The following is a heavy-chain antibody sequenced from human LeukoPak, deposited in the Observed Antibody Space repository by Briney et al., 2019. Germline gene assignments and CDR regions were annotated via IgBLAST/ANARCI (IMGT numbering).Heavy chain of an antibody. CDR2: MYYSGST. CDR1: GGSISSGDYY. Sequence: PSQTLSLTCTVSGGSISSGDYYWSWIRQPPEKGLEWIAYMYYSGSTYYNPSLHSRVTMSADTSKNQLSLKLSSVTAADTAMYYCARPYYYDSRIDPWGQGNLVTVSS. V-gene: IGHV4-30-4*01. J-gene: IGHJ5*02. CDR3: ARPYYYDSRIDP. D-gene: IGHD3-22*01.